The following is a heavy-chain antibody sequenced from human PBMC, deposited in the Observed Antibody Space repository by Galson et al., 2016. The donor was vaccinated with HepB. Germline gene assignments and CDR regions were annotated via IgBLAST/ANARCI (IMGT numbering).Heavy chain of an antibody. J-gene: IGHJ4*02. CDR2: ILWNGDI. CDR3: AKATMATKGAIDY. V-gene: IGHV3-9*01. D-gene: IGHD5-12*01. CDR1: GFTFDDYA. Sequence: SLRLSCAASGFTFDDYAMHWVRQVPGRGLEWVSGILWNGDIGYADSVEGRFTVSRDNARNSLYLQMNSLRAEDTALYYCAKATMATKGAIDYWGQGTLVTVAP.